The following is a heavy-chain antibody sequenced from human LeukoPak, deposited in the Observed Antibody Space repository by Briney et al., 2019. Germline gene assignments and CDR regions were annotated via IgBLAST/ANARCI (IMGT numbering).Heavy chain of an antibody. Sequence: GGSLRLSCVASGLTFRHSWMHWVRQAPGKGLEWVANIDQDANYKYYVDSVKGRFTISRDTAKNSLYLQMNSLRVEDTAVYYCARDRGFTSFDYWGQGTLVTVSS. CDR1: GLTFRHSW. CDR2: IDQDANYK. D-gene: IGHD5-12*01. J-gene: IGHJ4*02. V-gene: IGHV3-7*01. CDR3: ARDRGFTSFDY.